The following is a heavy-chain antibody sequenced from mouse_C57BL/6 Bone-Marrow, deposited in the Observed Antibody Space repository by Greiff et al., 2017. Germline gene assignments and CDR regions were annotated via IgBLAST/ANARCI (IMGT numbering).Heavy chain of an antibody. D-gene: IGHD2-12*01. CDR1: GYTFTSYW. J-gene: IGHJ4*01. Sequence: QVQLQQPGAELVKPGASVKLSCKASGYTFTSYWMHWVKQRPGQGLEWIGMIHPNSGSTNYNEKFKSKATLTVDKSSSTAYMQLSSLTSEDSAVYYCARPEYDGAMDYWGQGTSVTVSS. V-gene: IGHV1-64*01. CDR2: IHPNSGST. CDR3: ARPEYDGAMDY.